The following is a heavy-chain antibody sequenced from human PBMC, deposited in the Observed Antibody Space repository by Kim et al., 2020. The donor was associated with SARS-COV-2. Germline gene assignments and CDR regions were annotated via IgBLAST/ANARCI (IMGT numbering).Heavy chain of an antibody. Sequence: AQKFQGRVTITADESTSTAYMELSSLRSEDTAVYYCEFVSGYDFGNYFDYWGQGNLVTVSS. CDR3: EFVSGYDFGNYFDY. J-gene: IGHJ4*02. D-gene: IGHD3-22*01. V-gene: IGHV1-69*01.